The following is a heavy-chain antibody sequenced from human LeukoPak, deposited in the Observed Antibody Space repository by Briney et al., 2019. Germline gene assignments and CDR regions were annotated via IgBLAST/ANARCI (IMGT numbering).Heavy chain of an antibody. D-gene: IGHD1-26*01. CDR1: GYTFTNYG. J-gene: IGHJ4*02. V-gene: IGHV1-18*01. CDR2: ISAYNGNT. Sequence: ASVKVSCKASGYTFTNYGISWVRQAPGQGLEWMGWISAYNGNTNYAQKFQGRVTMTRDTSISTAYMDLSSLRSEDTAVYYCARGRFRWELEIRDFDYWGQGTLVTVSS. CDR3: ARGRFRWELEIRDFDY.